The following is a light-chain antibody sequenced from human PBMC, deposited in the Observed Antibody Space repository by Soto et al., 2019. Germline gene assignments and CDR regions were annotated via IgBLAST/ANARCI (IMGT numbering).Light chain of an antibody. CDR3: QNYNSAPFI. CDR1: HDIGKS. J-gene: IGKJ4*01. CDR2: GAS. V-gene: IGKV1-27*01. Sequence: DFQMTQSPPSLSASVGDRVTVTCRASHDIGKSLAWYQQRPGKSPSLLIYGASTLQSGVPPRFSGSGSGTDFTLAISTLLPEDVATYYCQNYNSAPFIFGGGTKVEVK.